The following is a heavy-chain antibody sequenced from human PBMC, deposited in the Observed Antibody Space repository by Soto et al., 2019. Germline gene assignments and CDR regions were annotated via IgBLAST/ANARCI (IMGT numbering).Heavy chain of an antibody. CDR1: GFTFSTYG. D-gene: IGHD2-15*01. CDR3: ARDCSGGSCYYLDN. Sequence: QVHLVESGGGAVQPGRSLRLSCVASGFTFSTYGMHWVRQAPGKGLEWVAVTWYDGSNSFYADSVKGRFTISRDNSKRTLYLQMDRLRVEDTAVYYCARDCSGGSCYYLDNWGQGTLVTVSS. CDR2: TWYDGSNS. J-gene: IGHJ4*02. V-gene: IGHV3-33*01.